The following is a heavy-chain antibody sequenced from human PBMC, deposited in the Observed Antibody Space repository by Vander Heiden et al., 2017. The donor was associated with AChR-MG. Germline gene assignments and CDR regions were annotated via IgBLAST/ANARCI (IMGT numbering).Heavy chain of an antibody. Sequence: EAHVLESGGGLVEPGRSLILSCAVPGVMFAKYDLTCVRRPPGTGLAWVSIFSGSGGGTYYLDSVKGRFRISRDNSLSMVYLQMDSLRVEDSAVYYCVLRDYFHMSTYDDDDPFAVWGQGTVVTVSS. V-gene: IGHV3-23*01. J-gene: IGHJ3*01. CDR1: GVMFAKYD. D-gene: IGHD4-17*01. CDR2: FSGSGGGT. CDR3: VLRDYFHMSTYDDDDPFAV.